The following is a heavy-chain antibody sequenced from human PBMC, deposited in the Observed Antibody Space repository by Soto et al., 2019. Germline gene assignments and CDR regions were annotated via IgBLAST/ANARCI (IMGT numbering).Heavy chain of an antibody. CDR1: GFTFSSYG. Sequence: QVQLVESGGGVVQPGRSLRLSCAASGFTFSSYGMHWVRQAPGKGLEWVAVIWYDGSNKYYADSVKGRFTISRDNSKNXLYLQMNSLRAEDTAVYYCARDNGHGDYGFDAFDIWGQGTMVTVSS. CDR3: ARDNGHGDYGFDAFDI. D-gene: IGHD4-17*01. CDR2: IWYDGSNK. J-gene: IGHJ3*02. V-gene: IGHV3-33*01.